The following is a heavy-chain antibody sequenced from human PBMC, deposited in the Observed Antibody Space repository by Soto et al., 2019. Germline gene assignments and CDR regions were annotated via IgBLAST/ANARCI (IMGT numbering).Heavy chain of an antibody. CDR2: ISGTSPST. V-gene: IGHV3-23*01. CDR1: GFTFSAYA. D-gene: IGHD3-3*01. CDR3: AIRIFGVEY. Sequence: EVQLLESGGGLVQPGGSLRLSCAASGFTFSAYAMSWVRQAPGKGLEWVSAISGTSPSTYYADSVQGRFTISRDSSRKTLFLQMKTLRAEDTALYFCAIRIFGVEYWGQGTQVTVSS. J-gene: IGHJ4*02.